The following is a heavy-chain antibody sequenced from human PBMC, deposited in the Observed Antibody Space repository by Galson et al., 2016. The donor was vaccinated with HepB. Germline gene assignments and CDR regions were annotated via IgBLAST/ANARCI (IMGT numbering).Heavy chain of an antibody. D-gene: IGHD3-10*01. V-gene: IGHV1-69*13. Sequence: SVKVSCKASGYSFTDYAMHWVRQAPGQGLEWMGNVIPMFGKPNYAQRFQGRVTITADAATTTAYMELSSLRSEDTAEYYCARGSPPSITFDSWGQGTMVTVSS. CDR2: VIPMFGKP. CDR1: GYSFTDYA. CDR3: ARGSPPSITFDS. J-gene: IGHJ3*02.